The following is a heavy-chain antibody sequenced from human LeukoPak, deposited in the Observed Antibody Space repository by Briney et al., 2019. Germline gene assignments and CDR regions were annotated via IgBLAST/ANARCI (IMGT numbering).Heavy chain of an antibody. J-gene: IGHJ4*02. CDR2: INPNSGGT. Sequence: ASVKVSCKASGYTFTGYYMHWVRQAPGQGLEWMGWINPNSGGTNYAQKFQGRVTMTRDTSISTAYMELSRLRSEDTAVYYCARLYDSSGYPHDYWGQGTLVTVSS. V-gene: IGHV1-2*02. CDR3: ARLYDSSGYPHDY. CDR1: GYTFTGYY. D-gene: IGHD3-22*01.